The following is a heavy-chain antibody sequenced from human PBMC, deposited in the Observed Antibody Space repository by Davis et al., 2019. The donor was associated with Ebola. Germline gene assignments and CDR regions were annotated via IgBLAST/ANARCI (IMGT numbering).Heavy chain of an antibody. D-gene: IGHD5-24*01. CDR3: ARDRGDGYRSGLDY. J-gene: IGHJ4*02. Sequence: PGGSLRLSCIASGFTFSNYAMSWVRQAPGKGLAWVSSIGSRSDYIHHADSLKGRFTISRDDAKNSLYLQMNSLRADDTAVYFCARDRGDGYRSGLDYWGQGALVTVS. CDR1: GFTFSNYA. CDR2: IGSRSDYI. V-gene: IGHV3-21*01.